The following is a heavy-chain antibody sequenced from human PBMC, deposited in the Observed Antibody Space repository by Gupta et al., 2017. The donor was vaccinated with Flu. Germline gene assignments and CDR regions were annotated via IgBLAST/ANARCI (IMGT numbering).Heavy chain of an antibody. D-gene: IGHD3-22*01. Sequence: QVQLVQSGAEVKKPGASVKVSCKVSGYTLTELSSHWVRQAPGKGFEWMGGFDPEDGETIYAQKFQGRVTMTEDTSTDTAYMELSSLRSEDTAVYYCAPYYYDSSGYRGSNWFDPWGQGTLVTVSS. CDR1: GYTLTELS. J-gene: IGHJ5*02. V-gene: IGHV1-24*01. CDR2: FDPEDGET. CDR3: APYYYDSSGYRGSNWFDP.